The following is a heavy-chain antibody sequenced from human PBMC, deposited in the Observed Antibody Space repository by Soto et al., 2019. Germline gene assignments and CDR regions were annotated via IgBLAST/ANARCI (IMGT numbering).Heavy chain of an antibody. CDR2: IYYSGST. CDR1: GGSISSGDYY. Sequence: SETLSLTCTVSGGSISSGDYYWSWIRQPPGKGLEWIGYIYYSGSTYYNPSLKSRVTISVDTSKNQFSLKLSPVTAADTAVYYCARDIYYDSSGTNWFDPWGQGTLVTVSS. V-gene: IGHV4-30-4*01. J-gene: IGHJ5*02. CDR3: ARDIYYDSSGTNWFDP. D-gene: IGHD3-22*01.